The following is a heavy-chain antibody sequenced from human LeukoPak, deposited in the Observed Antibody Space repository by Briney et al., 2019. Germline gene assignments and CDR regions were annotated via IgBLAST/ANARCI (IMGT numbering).Heavy chain of an antibody. CDR1: GFTFSSYA. CDR3: ASLGAEWELLRGVEYFQH. CDR2: ISGSGGST. D-gene: IGHD1-26*01. J-gene: IGHJ1*01. V-gene: IGHV3-23*01. Sequence: PGGSLRLSCAASGFTFSSYAMSWVRQAPGKGLEWVSAISGSGGSTYYADSVKGRFTISRDNSKNTLYLQMNSLRAEDTAVYYCASLGAEWELLRGVEYFQHWGQGTLVTVSS.